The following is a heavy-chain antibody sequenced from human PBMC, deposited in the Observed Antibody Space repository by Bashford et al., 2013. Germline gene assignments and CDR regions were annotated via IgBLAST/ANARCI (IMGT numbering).Heavy chain of an antibody. CDR2: IWYDGSNK. CDR3: ASQPSLRGMADY. D-gene: IGHD6-13*01. V-gene: IGHV3-33*01. Sequence: GSLRLSCAASGFTFSSYGMHWVRQAPGKGLEWVAVIWYDGSNKYYADSVKGRFTISRDNSKNTLYLQMNSLRAEDTAVYYCASQPSLRGMADYWGQGTLVTVSS. J-gene: IGHJ4*02. CDR1: GFTFSSYG.